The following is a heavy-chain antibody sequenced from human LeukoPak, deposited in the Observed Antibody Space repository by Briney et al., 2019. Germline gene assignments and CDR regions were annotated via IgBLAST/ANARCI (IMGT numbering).Heavy chain of an antibody. J-gene: IGHJ4*02. Sequence: GESLKISCKGSGYSFTSYWIGWVRQMPGKGLEWMGIIYPGDSDTRYSPSFQGQVTISADKSISTAYLQWSSLKASDTAMYYCAREPHSSSRGLWVDYWGQGTLVTVSS. V-gene: IGHV5-51*01. CDR1: GYSFTSYW. CDR2: IYPGDSDT. D-gene: IGHD6-6*01. CDR3: AREPHSSSRGLWVDY.